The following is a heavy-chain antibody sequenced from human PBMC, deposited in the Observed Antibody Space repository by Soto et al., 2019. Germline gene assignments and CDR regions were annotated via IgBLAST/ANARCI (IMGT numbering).Heavy chain of an antibody. CDR1: GYTFTSYG. CDR2: ISAYNGNT. Sequence: QVQLVQSGAEVKKPGASVKVSCKASGYTFTSYGISWVRQAPGQGLEWMGWISAYNGNTNYAQKLQGRVTMTTDTPTSAAYMELRSLRSDDTAMYYCARVILWFGELFSPQFDPWGQGTLVTVSS. V-gene: IGHV1-18*01. CDR3: ARVILWFGELFSPQFDP. D-gene: IGHD3-10*01. J-gene: IGHJ5*02.